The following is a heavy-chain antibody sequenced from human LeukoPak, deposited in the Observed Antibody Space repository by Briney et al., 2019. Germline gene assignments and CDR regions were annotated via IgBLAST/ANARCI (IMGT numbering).Heavy chain of an antibody. Sequence: SGTLSLTCTVSGGSISSYYWSWIRQPAGKGLEWIGRIYTSGSTNYNPSLKSRVTISVDTSKNQFSLRLSSVTAADTAVYYCARDLITQLDYWGQGTLVTVSS. J-gene: IGHJ4*02. CDR1: GGSISSYY. V-gene: IGHV4-4*07. CDR2: IYTSGST. D-gene: IGHD3-16*01. CDR3: ARDLITQLDY.